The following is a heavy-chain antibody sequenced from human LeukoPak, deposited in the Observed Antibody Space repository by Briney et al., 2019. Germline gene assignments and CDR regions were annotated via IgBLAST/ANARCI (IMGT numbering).Heavy chain of an antibody. D-gene: IGHD2-8*01. CDR2: IIHSGRT. CDR1: GGSFNDYY. Sequence: PSETLSLTCTVYGGSFNDYYWTWIRQSPGKGLEWVAEIIHSGRTNYNPSLGSRVSLSVDTSKRQFSLKLTSVTAADTAVYSCARGVLVKVYAAFDHGGRGTLVTVSS. V-gene: IGHV4-34*01. J-gene: IGHJ4*02. CDR3: ARGVLVKVYAAFDH.